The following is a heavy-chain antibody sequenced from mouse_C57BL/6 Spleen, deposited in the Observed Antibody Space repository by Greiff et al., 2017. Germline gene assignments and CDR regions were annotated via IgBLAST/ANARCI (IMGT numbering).Heavy chain of an antibody. CDR1: GFTFSNYW. CDR2: IRLKSDNYAT. Sequence: EVKLVESGGGLVKPGGSMKLSCVASGFTFSNYWMNWVRQSPEKGLEWVAQIRLKSDNYATHYAESVKGRFTISRDDSKSSVYLQMNNLRAEDTGIYYCTGIVPWFAYWGQGTLVTVSA. V-gene: IGHV6-3*01. J-gene: IGHJ3*01. CDR3: TGIVPWFAY.